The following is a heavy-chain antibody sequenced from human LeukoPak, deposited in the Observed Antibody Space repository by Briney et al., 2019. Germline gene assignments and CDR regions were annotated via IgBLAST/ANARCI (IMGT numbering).Heavy chain of an antibody. J-gene: IGHJ4*02. D-gene: IGHD2-15*01. CDR1: GGSISPYY. CDR2: IYYSGTT. V-gene: IGHV4-59*01. CDR3: ARDRASAGGFDY. Sequence: PSETLSLTCSVSGGSISPYYWSWIRQPPGKGLEWIGYIYYSGTTNYNPSLQSRVTISVATSKNQFSLKLSSVTAADTALYYCARDRASAGGFDYWGQGSLVTVSS.